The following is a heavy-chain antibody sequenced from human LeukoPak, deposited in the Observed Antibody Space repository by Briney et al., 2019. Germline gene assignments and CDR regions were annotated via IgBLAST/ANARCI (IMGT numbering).Heavy chain of an antibody. Sequence: GGSLRLSCAASGFIFSDYYMSWIRQAPGKGLEWVSYISNSGTMIYYRDSVKGRFTVSRDNAKNSLYLQMNSLRAEDTAVYYCAGGVQGAGPFDYWGQGSPVTVSS. CDR3: AGGVQGAGPFDY. CDR1: GFIFSDYY. V-gene: IGHV3-11*01. D-gene: IGHD3-16*01. CDR2: ISNSGTMI. J-gene: IGHJ4*02.